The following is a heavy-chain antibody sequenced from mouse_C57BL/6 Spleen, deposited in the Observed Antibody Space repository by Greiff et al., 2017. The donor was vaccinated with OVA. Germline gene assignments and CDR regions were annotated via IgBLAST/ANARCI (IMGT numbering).Heavy chain of an antibody. CDR2: IDPSDSET. Sequence: QVQLQQPGAELVRPGSSVKLSCKASGYTFTSYWMHWVKQRPIQGLEWIGNIDPSDSETHYNQKFKDKATLTVDKSSSTAYRQLRSLTSEDSAVYYCARGGGNWYFDVWGTGTTVTVSS. CDR3: ARGGGNWYFDV. D-gene: IGHD1-1*02. V-gene: IGHV1-52*01. CDR1: GYTFTSYW. J-gene: IGHJ1*03.